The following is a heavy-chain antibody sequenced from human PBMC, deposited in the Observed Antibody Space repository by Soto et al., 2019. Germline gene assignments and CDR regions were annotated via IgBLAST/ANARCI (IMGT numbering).Heavy chain of an antibody. CDR1: GFSLSTSGVG. CDR2: IYWDDDK. J-gene: IGHJ1*01. V-gene: IGHV2-5*02. Sequence: GSGPTLVNPTQTLTLTCTFSGFSLSTSGVGVGWIRQPPGKALEWLALIYWDDDKRYSPSLKSRLTITKDTSKNQVVLTMTNMDHVDTATYYCAHSIELGVQLWYAEYLKHWGQGTMVTVYS. CDR3: AHSIELGVQLWYAEYLKH. D-gene: IGHD5-18*01.